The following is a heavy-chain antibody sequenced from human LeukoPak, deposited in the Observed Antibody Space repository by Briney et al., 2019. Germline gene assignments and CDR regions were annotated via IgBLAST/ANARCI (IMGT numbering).Heavy chain of an antibody. CDR1: GFTFRSYE. J-gene: IGHJ4*02. CDR2: LSSSGSAF. Sequence: GGSLTLSCEDSGFTFRSYEMNWVRQAPGKGLEWIAYLSSSGSAFSYADSVKGRFTIARDNAKNSVYLEMNSLRADDTAVYYCARSARLMKGVVEVTALDDWGQGTLVTVSS. CDR3: ARSARLMKGVVEVTALDD. D-gene: IGHD3-3*01. V-gene: IGHV3-48*03.